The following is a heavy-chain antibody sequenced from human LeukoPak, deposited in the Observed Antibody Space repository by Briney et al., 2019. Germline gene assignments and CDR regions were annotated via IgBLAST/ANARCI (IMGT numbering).Heavy chain of an antibody. V-gene: IGHV1-2*02. J-gene: IGHJ6*02. D-gene: IGHD4-11*01. CDR3: ARAEGAVYGMDV. CDR1: VYTFSGYY. Sequence: ASVKVSLKASVYTFSGYYMHWVRQAPAQGLAWMGWINTNSGATTYAQKFQGRVTLTRDTSISTAYMELNSLRSDDTAVFYCARAEGAVYGMDVWGQGTTVTVSS. CDR2: INTNSGAT.